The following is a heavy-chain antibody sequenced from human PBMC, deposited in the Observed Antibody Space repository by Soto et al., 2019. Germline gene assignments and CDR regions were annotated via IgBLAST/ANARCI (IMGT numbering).Heavy chain of an antibody. CDR1: GGTFSSYS. CDR3: ASPSGVAGRDYGMDV. Sequence: ASVKVSCKASGGTFSSYSISWVRQAPGQGLEWMGGIIPIFGTANYAQKFQGRVTITADESTSTAYMELSSLRSEDTAVYYCASPSGVAGRDYGMDVWGQGTTVTVS. D-gene: IGHD3-10*01. CDR2: IIPIFGTA. J-gene: IGHJ6*02. V-gene: IGHV1-69*13.